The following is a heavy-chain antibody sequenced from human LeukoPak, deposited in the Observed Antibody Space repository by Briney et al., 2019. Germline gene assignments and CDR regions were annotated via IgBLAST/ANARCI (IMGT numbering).Heavy chain of an antibody. CDR2: IKEDGSKK. Sequence: GGSLRLSCAASGFTFSRYWMTWVRQAPGKGLEWVANIKEDGSKKNYVDSVKGRFTISRDNAKNSLYLQMNSLRAEDTAVYYCARAGSSWYYFDYWGQGTLVTVSS. V-gene: IGHV3-7*01. D-gene: IGHD6-13*01. CDR1: GFTFSRYW. J-gene: IGHJ4*02. CDR3: ARAGSSWYYFDY.